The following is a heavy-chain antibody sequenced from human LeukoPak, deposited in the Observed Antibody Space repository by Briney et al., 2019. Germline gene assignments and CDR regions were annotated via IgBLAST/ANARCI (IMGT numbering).Heavy chain of an antibody. J-gene: IGHJ6*04. D-gene: IGHD3-10*01. CDR1: GGTFSSYA. Sequence: SVKVSCKASGGTFSSYAISWVRQAPGQGLEWMGGIIPIFGTANYAQKFQGRVTITADKSTSTAYMELSSLRSEDTAVYYCAYYYGSGTYYDYGMDVWGKGTTVTVSS. V-gene: IGHV1-69*06. CDR2: IIPIFGTA. CDR3: AYYYGSGTYYDYGMDV.